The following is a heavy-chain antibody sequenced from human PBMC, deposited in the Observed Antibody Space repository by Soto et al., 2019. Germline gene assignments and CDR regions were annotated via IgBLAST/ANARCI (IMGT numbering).Heavy chain of an antibody. V-gene: IGHV4-31*03. CDR1: GASVSTGVYY. J-gene: IGHJ4*02. D-gene: IGHD3-10*02. CDR2: IVNTGSA. CDR3: AGAVSDFDVRRYRTSYFDQ. Sequence: SETLSLTCTVSGASVSTGVYYWTWIRQHPGKGLEWIGFIVNTGSAYYNPSLTGRVDISVDTSKNQFSLNLQSLTAADTAFYYCAGAVSDFDVRRYRTSYFDQWGQGILVTVS.